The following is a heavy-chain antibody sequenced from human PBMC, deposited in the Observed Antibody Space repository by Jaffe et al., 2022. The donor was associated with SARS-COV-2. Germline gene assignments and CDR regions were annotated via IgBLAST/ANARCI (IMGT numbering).Heavy chain of an antibody. CDR1: GYNFPTYW. V-gene: IGHV5-10-1*03. Sequence: EVQLVQSGTEVKKPGESLRLSCKGSGYNFPTYWITWVRQVPGKGLEYMGRIDASDSYTHYSPSFQGHVTILVDNSLSTAYLHWSSLKASDTAMYFCARLGRWNDHDYWGQGTLVTVSS. CDR2: IDASDSYT. CDR3: ARLGRWNDHDY. J-gene: IGHJ4*02. D-gene: IGHD1-1*01.